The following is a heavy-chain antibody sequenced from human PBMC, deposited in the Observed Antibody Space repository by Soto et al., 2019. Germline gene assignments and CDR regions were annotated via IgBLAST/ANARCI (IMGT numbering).Heavy chain of an antibody. V-gene: IGHV1-18*01. D-gene: IGHD5-12*01. CDR1: GYTLTSYG. CDR3: ARKVATFNLDH. CDR2: ISGYNGNT. J-gene: IGHJ4*02. Sequence: QVQLVQSGAEMRKPGASVKVSCKASGYTLTSYGISWVRQAPGQGLEWMGWISGYNGNTNYAYNLQDRVTMTTDASTSTVYMELRSLRSDDTAVYYCARKVATFNLDHWGQGTLVTVSS.